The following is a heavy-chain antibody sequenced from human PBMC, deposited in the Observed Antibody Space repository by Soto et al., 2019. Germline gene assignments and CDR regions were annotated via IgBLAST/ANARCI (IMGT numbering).Heavy chain of an antibody. V-gene: IGHV3-9*01. J-gene: IGHJ6*03. CDR1: GFTFDDYA. Sequence: EVQLVESGGGLVQPGRSLRLSCAASGFTFDDYAMHWVRQAPGKGLEWVSGISWNSGSIGYEDSVKGRFTISRDNAKNSLYLQMNSLRAEDTALYYCAKDGDCSSTSCYGYYYYYMDVWGKGTTVTVSS. CDR2: ISWNSGSI. CDR3: AKDGDCSSTSCYGYYYYYMDV. D-gene: IGHD2-2*01.